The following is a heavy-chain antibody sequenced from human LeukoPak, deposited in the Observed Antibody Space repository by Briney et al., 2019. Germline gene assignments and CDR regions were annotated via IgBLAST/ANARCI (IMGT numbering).Heavy chain of an antibody. CDR1: GFTFDDYA. J-gene: IGHJ4*02. Sequence: GRSLRLSCAASGFTFDDYAMHWVRQAPGKGLEWVSGISWNSGSIGYVDSVKGRFTISRDNSKNTLYLQMNSLRAEDTAVYYCARDPPDTYYYDSSGRTPVDYWGQGTLVTVSS. CDR3: ARDPPDTYYYDSSGRTPVDY. CDR2: ISWNSGSI. V-gene: IGHV3-9*01. D-gene: IGHD3-22*01.